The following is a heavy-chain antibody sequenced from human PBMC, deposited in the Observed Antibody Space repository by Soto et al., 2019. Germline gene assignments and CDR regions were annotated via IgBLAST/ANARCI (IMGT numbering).Heavy chain of an antibody. Sequence: ASVKVSCKASGGTFSSYAISWVRQAPGQGLEWMGGIIPIFGIANYAQKFQGRVTITADKSTSTAYMELSSLRSEDTAVYYCARAYGSGSYYYFDYWGQGTLVTVSS. CDR3: ARAYGSGSYYYFDY. V-gene: IGHV1-69*10. CDR2: IIPIFGIA. J-gene: IGHJ4*02. CDR1: GGTFSSYA. D-gene: IGHD3-10*01.